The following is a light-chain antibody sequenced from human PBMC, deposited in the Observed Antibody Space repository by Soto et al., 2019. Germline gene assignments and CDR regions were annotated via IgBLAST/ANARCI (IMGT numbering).Light chain of an antibody. Sequence: ETVMTQSPATLSVSPGERATLSCRASQSVNSNLAWYQQKPGQAPRLLIYGASSRATGIPDRFSGSGSGTDFTLTISRLEPEDFAVYYCQQYGSLSWTFGQGTKVDIK. J-gene: IGKJ1*01. CDR2: GAS. CDR1: QSVNSN. V-gene: IGKV3-20*01. CDR3: QQYGSLSWT.